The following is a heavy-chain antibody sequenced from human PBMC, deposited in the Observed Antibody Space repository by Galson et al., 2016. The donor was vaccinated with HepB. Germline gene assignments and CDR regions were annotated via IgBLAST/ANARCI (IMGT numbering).Heavy chain of an antibody. CDR2: ISGGGGST. CDR3: AKSMNWNNHLLLF. J-gene: IGHJ4*02. CDR1: GFTFTGYA. V-gene: IGHV3-23*01. Sequence: SLRLSCAASGFTFTGYAMSWVRQAPGKGLEWVSAISGGGGSTYYADSVKGRFTISRDNSKNTVYLQMNSLRAEDTALYYCAKSMNWNNHLLLFWGQGTLVTVSS. D-gene: IGHD1/OR15-1a*01.